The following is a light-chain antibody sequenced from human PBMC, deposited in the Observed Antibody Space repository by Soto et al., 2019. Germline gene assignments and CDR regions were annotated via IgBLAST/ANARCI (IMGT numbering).Light chain of an antibody. CDR1: SSDIGAYNY. V-gene: IGLV2-11*01. CDR2: DVN. J-gene: IGLJ1*01. CDR3: CSFVGGFTFV. Sequence: QSGLTQPRSVSGSPGQSVTISCAGSSSDIGAYNYVSWFQQHPGKAPKLMIYDVNKRPSGVPDRFSGSKSGNTASLTISGLQADDEADYYCCSFVGGFTFVFGTGTKVTVL.